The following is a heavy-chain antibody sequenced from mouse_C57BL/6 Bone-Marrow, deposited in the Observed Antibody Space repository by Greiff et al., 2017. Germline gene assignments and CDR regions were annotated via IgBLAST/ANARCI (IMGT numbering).Heavy chain of an antibody. V-gene: IGHV8-8*01. CDR1: GFSLSTFGMG. J-gene: IGHJ1*03. D-gene: IGHD1-1*01. Sequence: QVTLKVSGPGILQPSQTLSLTCSFSGFSLSTFGMGVGWIRQPSGKGLEWLAHIWWDDDKYYNPALKSRLTISKDTSKNQIFLKIANVDTADTATYYCARKRYYYGSSFDGYFDVWGTGTTVTVSS. CDR2: IWWDDDK. CDR3: ARKRYYYGSSFDGYFDV.